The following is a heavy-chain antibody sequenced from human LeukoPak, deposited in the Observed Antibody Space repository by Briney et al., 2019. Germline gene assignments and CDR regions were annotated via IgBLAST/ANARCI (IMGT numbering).Heavy chain of an antibody. J-gene: IGHJ2*01. D-gene: IGHD6-19*01. CDR1: GGSISNYY. V-gene: IGHV4-59*08. Sequence: SETLSLTCTVSGGSISNYYWTWIRLPPGKGLEWIGYIYYSGSTNYNPSLKSRVTISVDTSKNQFSLKLSSVTAADTAVYYCARLLYSSGWTVQANWYFDLWGRGTLVTVSS. CDR3: ARLLYSSGWTVQANWYFDL. CDR2: IYYSGST.